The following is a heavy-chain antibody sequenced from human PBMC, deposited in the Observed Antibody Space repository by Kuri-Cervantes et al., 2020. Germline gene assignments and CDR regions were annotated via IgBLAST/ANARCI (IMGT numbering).Heavy chain of an antibody. CDR3: ARDPGGKVPEGV. V-gene: IGHV3-23*01. D-gene: IGHD2-8*01. Sequence: GESLKISCAASGFTFSSYAMSWVRQAPGKGLEWVSTISGSGGSTYYADSVKGRFTISRHNSKNTLYPQMNSLRAEDTAVYYCARDPGGKVPEGVWGQGTLVTVSS. CDR1: GFTFSSYA. CDR2: ISGSGGST. J-gene: IGHJ4*02.